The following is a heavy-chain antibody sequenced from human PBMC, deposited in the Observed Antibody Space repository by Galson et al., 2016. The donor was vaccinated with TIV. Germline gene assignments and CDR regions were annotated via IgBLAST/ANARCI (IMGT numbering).Heavy chain of an antibody. Sequence: QSGAEVKKPGESLKISCRGSGYRFSDYWIGWVRQTPEEGLEWMGDIYPGASDTKYSPSFQGQVTISADKSINTAYLQWNRLKASDTAIYFCATLSSGWPNYFDNWGQGAQVIVSS. CDR1: GYRFSDYW. V-gene: IGHV5-51*01. CDR3: ATLSSGWPNYFDN. D-gene: IGHD6-19*01. CDR2: IYPGASDT. J-gene: IGHJ4*02.